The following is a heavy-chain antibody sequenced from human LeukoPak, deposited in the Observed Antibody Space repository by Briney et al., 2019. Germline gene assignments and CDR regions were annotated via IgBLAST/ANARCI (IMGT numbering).Heavy chain of an antibody. CDR1: GGSFSGYY. J-gene: IGHJ6*03. D-gene: IGHD3-9*01. V-gene: IGHV4-34*01. Sequence: SETLSLTCAVYGGSFSGYYWSWIRQPPGKGLEWIGEINHSGSTNYNPSLKSRVTISVDTSKNQFSLKLSSVTAADTAVYYCARDRYYDILTGYPHYYYMDVWGKGTTATASS. CDR2: INHSGST. CDR3: ARDRYYDILTGYPHYYYMDV.